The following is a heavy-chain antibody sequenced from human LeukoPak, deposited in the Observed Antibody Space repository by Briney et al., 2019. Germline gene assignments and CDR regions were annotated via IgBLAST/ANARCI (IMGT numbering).Heavy chain of an antibody. V-gene: IGHV3-23*01. Sequence: GGSLRLSCAASGFTFSSYAMSWVRQAPGKGLEWVSAISGSGGSTYSADSVKGRFTISRGNSKNTLYLQMNSLRAEDTAVYYCAKDHSGSYVDEAFDIWGQGTMVTVSS. CDR1: GFTFSSYA. CDR2: ISGSGGST. CDR3: AKDHSGSYVDEAFDI. J-gene: IGHJ3*02. D-gene: IGHD1-26*01.